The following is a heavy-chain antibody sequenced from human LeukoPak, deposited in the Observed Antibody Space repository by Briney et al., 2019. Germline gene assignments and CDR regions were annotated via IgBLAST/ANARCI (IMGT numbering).Heavy chain of an antibody. V-gene: IGHV7-4-1*02. Sequence: ASVKVSCTASGYTFTSYAMNWVRQAPGQGLEWMGWINTNTGNPTYAQGFTGRFVFSLDTSVSTAYLQISSLKAEDTAVYYCARGGYYYDSSGPKGFGPWGQGTLVTVSS. J-gene: IGHJ5*02. CDR2: INTNTGNP. CDR3: ARGGYYYDSSGPKGFGP. CDR1: GYTFTSYA. D-gene: IGHD3-22*01.